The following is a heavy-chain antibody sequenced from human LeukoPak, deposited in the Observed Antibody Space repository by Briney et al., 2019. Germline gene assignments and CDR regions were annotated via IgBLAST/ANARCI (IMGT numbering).Heavy chain of an antibody. CDR2: IYYSGST. Sequence: NASETLSLTCTVSGDSISSSSYYWGWIRQPPGKGLEWIGSIYYSGSTYYNPSLKSRVTISVDTSKNQFSLKLSSVTAADTAVYYCARRLLWFGEALGSFDCWGQGTLVTVSS. CDR1: GDSISSSSYY. D-gene: IGHD3-10*01. V-gene: IGHV4-39*01. CDR3: ARRLLWFGEALGSFDC. J-gene: IGHJ4*02.